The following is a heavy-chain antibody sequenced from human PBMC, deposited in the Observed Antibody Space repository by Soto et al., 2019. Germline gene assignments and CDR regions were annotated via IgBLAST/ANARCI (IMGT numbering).Heavy chain of an antibody. Sequence: QVQLVQSGAEVKKPGSSVKVSCKSSGGTFGSYAISWMRQAPGQGLEWMGGVIPIFGTPHYAQKFHGRITITADIPTSTAYLELSSLTSADTTVYYCAKIRWTISLQEEDDSWGQGTLVTVSA. CDR3: AKIRWTISLQEEDDS. CDR1: GGTFGSYA. J-gene: IGHJ4*02. CDR2: VIPIFGTP. D-gene: IGHD2-15*01. V-gene: IGHV1-69*06.